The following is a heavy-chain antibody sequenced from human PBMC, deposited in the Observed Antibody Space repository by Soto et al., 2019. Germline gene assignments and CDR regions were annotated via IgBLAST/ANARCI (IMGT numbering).Heavy chain of an antibody. V-gene: IGHV4-34*01. CDR2: INHSGNN. CDR3: ARGGSNDWQVAFDI. CDR1: GGSFSTYY. Sequence: PSETLSLTCGVSGGSFSTYYYNWIRQSPGKGLEWIGEINHSGNNNYSPSLKSRVTMSLDTSKNQFSLKLTSVTAADTAVYYCARGGSNDWQVAFDIWGQGTMVTVSS. D-gene: IGHD3-9*01. J-gene: IGHJ3*02.